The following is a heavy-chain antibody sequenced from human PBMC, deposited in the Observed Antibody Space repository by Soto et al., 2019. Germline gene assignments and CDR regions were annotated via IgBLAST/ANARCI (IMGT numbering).Heavy chain of an antibody. CDR1: GFTFNTYA. V-gene: IGHV3-23*01. D-gene: IGHD3-16*01. Sequence: EVQLLESGGGLVQPGGSLTVSCAASGFTFNTYAMSWVRQAPGKGLEWVSSISGSGGTTFHADSVKGRFTISRDNSKNTLYLQINSLRDEDTAVYYCAKSRGSVRGGLDYWGQGTLVTVSS. CDR3: AKSRGSVRGGLDY. CDR2: ISGSGGTT. J-gene: IGHJ4*02.